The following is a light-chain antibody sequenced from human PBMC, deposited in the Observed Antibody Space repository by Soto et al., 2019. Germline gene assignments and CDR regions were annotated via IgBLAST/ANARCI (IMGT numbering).Light chain of an antibody. CDR3: SSYAGNSTWV. V-gene: IGLV2-23*01. J-gene: IGLJ3*02. Sequence: QSALTQPASVSGSPGQSITISCTGTSSDVGNYNLVSWYQQHPGKAPKLMIYEGSKRPSGVSNRFSGSKSGNTASLTISGLQAEDEADYYCSSYAGNSTWVFGGGTKLTVL. CDR1: SSDVGNYNL. CDR2: EGS.